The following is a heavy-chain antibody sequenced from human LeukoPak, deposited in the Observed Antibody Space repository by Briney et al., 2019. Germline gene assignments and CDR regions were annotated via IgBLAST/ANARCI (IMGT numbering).Heavy chain of an antibody. V-gene: IGHV1-58*02. CDR1: GFTFTSSA. Sequence: SVKVSCKASGFTFTSSAMQWVRQARGQRLEWIGWIVVGSGNTNYAQKFQERVTITRDMSTSTAYMELSSLRSEDTAVYYCAATLYYDILTGYYNYYYYGMDVWGQGTTVTVS. CDR3: AATLYYDILTGYYNYYYYGMDV. CDR2: IVVGSGNT. J-gene: IGHJ6*02. D-gene: IGHD3-9*01.